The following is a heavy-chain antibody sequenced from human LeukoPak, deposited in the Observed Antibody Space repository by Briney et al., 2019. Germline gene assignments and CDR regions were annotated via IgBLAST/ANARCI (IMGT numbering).Heavy chain of an antibody. Sequence: PSETLSLTCTVSGGSISSSYWSWIRQPPGKGLDWIGYIHYSGNTNSNPSLKSRVTMSVDTSNNQFSLKLTSVTAADTAVYYCARDTVGSSSTFDYWRQGTLVTVSS. CDR1: GGSISSSY. V-gene: IGHV4-59*01. D-gene: IGHD6-13*01. CDR2: IHYSGNT. J-gene: IGHJ4*02. CDR3: ARDTVGSSSTFDY.